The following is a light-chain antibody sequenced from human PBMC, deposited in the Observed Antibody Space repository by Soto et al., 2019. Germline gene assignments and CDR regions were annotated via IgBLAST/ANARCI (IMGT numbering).Light chain of an antibody. CDR2: VDS. CDR1: SSNIGANT. V-gene: IGLV1-44*01. Sequence: QSVLTQPPSASGTPGQRVTISCSGSSSNIGANTVSWYQQLPGTAPKLLIYVDSQRPSGVPDRFSGSKSGTSASLAISGLRSEDEADYYCAAWDDSLTGYVLGTGTKLTVL. CDR3: AAWDDSLTGYV. J-gene: IGLJ1*01.